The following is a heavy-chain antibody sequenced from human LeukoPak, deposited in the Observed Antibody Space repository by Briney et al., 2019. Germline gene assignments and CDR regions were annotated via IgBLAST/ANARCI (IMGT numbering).Heavy chain of an antibody. CDR3: AKRGNPTVGHHYLDV. CDR1: GFTFSSSD. D-gene: IGHD1-1*01. V-gene: IGHV3-23*05. Sequence: GGSLRLSCAASGFTFSSSDMSWVCQAPGGGLEWVSSIRHSDSNTYYADSVMGRFTISRDNSKNTLYLQMNSLSAEDTAVYYCAKRGNPTVGHHYLDVWGKGTTVSVSS. J-gene: IGHJ6*03. CDR2: IRHSDSNT.